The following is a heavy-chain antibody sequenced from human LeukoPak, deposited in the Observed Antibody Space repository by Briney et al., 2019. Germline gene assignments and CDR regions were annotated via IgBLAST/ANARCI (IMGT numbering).Heavy chain of an antibody. CDR3: ARVPPVPTTYTTPEDAFDI. J-gene: IGHJ3*02. CDR2: ISNSSSYI. D-gene: IGHD2/OR15-2a*01. Sequence: PGGSLRLSCAASGFTFSSYSMNWVRQAPGKGLEWVSSISNSSSYIYYADSVKGRFTISRDNAKNSLYLQMNSLRAEDTAVYYCARVPPVPTTYTTPEDAFDIWGQGTMVTVSS. CDR1: GFTFSSYS. V-gene: IGHV3-21*01.